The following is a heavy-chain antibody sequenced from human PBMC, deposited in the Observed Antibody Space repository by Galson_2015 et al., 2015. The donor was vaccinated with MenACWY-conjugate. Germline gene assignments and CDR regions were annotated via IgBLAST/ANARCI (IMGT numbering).Heavy chain of an antibody. D-gene: IGHD2-2*01. J-gene: IGHJ3*02. CDR1: AFTFSDYY. CDR2: ISSSSSYT. CDR3: ARVACTSTSCYLENAFDI. V-gene: IGHV3-11*06. Sequence: SLRLSCAASAFTFSDYYMTWIRQAPGKGLEWVSYISSSSSYTIYADSVKGRFTISRDNAKNSLYLQMSSLRAEDTAVYYCARVACTSTSCYLENAFDIWGQGTTVTVSS.